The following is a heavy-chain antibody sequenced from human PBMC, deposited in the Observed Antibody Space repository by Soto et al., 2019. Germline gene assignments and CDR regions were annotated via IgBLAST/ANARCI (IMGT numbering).Heavy chain of an antibody. V-gene: IGHV3-13*05. CDR2: IGTAGDP. J-gene: IGHJ6*02. CDR3: ASAASAHVYGMDA. CDR1: GFTLSSYG. D-gene: IGHD6-13*01. Sequence: XGSLRLSCAAAGFTLSSYGMHWVRQATGKGLEWVSAIGTAGDPYYPGSVKGRCTISREDAKNNLYLQMNSLTAGDTAVYYCASAASAHVYGMDAWGQGTTVTVSS.